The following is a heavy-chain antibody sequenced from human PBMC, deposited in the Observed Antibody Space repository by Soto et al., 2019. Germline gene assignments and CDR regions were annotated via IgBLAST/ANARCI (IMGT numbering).Heavy chain of an antibody. J-gene: IGHJ4*02. V-gene: IGHV5-51*01. Sequence: PGESLKISCKGSGYSFANYWSGWARQMPGRGLELMGVIYPGDSATRYSPSFQGQVTISAAKSITTAYLQWSSLQASDTAMYYCVRPIRGDPHEFWGQGTLVTVSS. CDR2: IYPGDSAT. D-gene: IGHD3-10*01. CDR3: VRPIRGDPHEF. CDR1: GYSFANYW.